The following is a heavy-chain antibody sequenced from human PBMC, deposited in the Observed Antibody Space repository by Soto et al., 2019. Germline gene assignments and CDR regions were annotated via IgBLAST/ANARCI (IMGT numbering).Heavy chain of an antibody. CDR2: ISGSGGST. Sequence: GGSLRRSCAASGFTFSSYAMSWVRQAPGKGLEWGSAISGSGGSTYYADSVKGRFTISRDNSKNTLYLQMNSLRAEDTAVYYCAKDKSWIQLWPPYWFDPWGQGTLVTVSS. CDR3: AKDKSWIQLWPPYWFDP. J-gene: IGHJ5*02. CDR1: GFTFSSYA. V-gene: IGHV3-23*01. D-gene: IGHD5-18*01.